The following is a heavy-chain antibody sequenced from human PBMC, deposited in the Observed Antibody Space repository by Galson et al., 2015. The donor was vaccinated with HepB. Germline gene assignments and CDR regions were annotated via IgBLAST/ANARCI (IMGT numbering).Heavy chain of an antibody. J-gene: IGHJ3*02. V-gene: IGHV3-74*01. CDR3: ARDRSPNYHDAFDI. CDR1: GFTFSSYW. Sequence: SLRLSCAASGFTFSSYWMHWVRQAPGKGLVWVSRINSDGSSTNYADSVKGRFTISRDNAKNTLYVQMNSLRAEDTAVYFCARDRSPNYHDAFDIWGQGTMVTVSA. CDR2: INSDGSST. D-gene: IGHD5-24*01.